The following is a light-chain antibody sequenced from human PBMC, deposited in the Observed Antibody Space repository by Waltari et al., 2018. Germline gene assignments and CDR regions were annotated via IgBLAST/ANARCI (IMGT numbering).Light chain of an antibody. Sequence: QSALTQPASVSGSPGQSITISCTGTSSDVGGFYFVYRYQQHPAKAPKLIISNVSRRPSGVSYRFSGSKSGNRASLTISGLQAEDEATYYCSSYTSDYTYVFGTGTEVTVV. CDR1: SSDVGGFYF. CDR3: SSYTSDYTYV. V-gene: IGLV2-14*03. CDR2: NVS. J-gene: IGLJ1*01.